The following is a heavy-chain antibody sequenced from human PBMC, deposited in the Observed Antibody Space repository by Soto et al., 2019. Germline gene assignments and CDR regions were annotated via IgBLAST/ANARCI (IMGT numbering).Heavy chain of an antibody. CDR2: IIPIFGTT. Sequence: QVQLVQSGAEVKKPGSSVKVSCKASGGTFGTYAIRWVRQAPGQGLEWMGGIIPIFGTTNYAQKFQGRVTITADESTSTAYMELNSLKSEDTAVYYWARDPWGQLDPPGPFDPWGQGTLVTVSS. J-gene: IGHJ5*02. D-gene: IGHD6-6*01. CDR1: GGTFGTYA. V-gene: IGHV1-69*01. CDR3: ARDPWGQLDPPGPFDP.